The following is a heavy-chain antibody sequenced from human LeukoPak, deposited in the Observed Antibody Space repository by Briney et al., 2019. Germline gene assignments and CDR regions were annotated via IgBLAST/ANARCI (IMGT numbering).Heavy chain of an antibody. Sequence: ASVKVSCKASGGTFSSYAISWVRQAPGQGLEWMGWISAYNGNTNYAQKLQGRVTMTTDTSTSTAYMELRSLRSDDTAVYYCARVYHGDYGFDYWGQGTLVTVSS. CDR1: GGTFSSYA. D-gene: IGHD4-17*01. J-gene: IGHJ4*02. CDR3: ARVYHGDYGFDY. V-gene: IGHV1-18*01. CDR2: ISAYNGNT.